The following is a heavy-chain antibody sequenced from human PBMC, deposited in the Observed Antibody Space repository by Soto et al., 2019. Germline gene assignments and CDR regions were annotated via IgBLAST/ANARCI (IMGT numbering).Heavy chain of an antibody. D-gene: IGHD6-13*01. J-gene: IGHJ5*02. CDR1: GGSISSSSYH. V-gene: IGHV4-39*01. CDR3: ARVPGIAAAGNNWFDP. CDR2: IYYSGSA. Sequence: QLQLQESGPGLVKPSETLSLTCTVSGGSISSSSYHWGWIRQPPGKGLEWIGSIYYSGSAYYNPSLKSRVTLFVDTSRNQFSLKLSSVTAADTAVYFCARVPGIAAAGNNWFDPWGQGTLVTVSS.